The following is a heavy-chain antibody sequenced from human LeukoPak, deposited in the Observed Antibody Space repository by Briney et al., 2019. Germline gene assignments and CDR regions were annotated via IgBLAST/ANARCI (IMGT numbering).Heavy chain of an antibody. D-gene: IGHD7-27*01. V-gene: IGHV1-69*06. CDR2: IIPIFGTG. CDR1: GGNFNTYA. CDR3: ARDHDLTGTYEYLKY. J-gene: IGHJ1*01. Sequence: SVKVSCKASGGNFNTYAVSWVRQAPGQGLEWMGGIIPIFGTGNYAQKFQGRVTITADKSTNTAYMELSSLKSEDTAVYYCARDHDLTGTYEYLKYWGQGTLVSVSS.